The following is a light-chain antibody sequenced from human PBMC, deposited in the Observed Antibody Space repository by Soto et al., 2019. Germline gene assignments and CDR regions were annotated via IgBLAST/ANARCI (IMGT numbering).Light chain of an antibody. CDR3: SSFTSSSTDV. CDR1: STDVGSYNR. CDR2: DDS. V-gene: IGLV2-18*02. J-gene: IGLJ1*01. Sequence: QAALTQPPSVFGSPGQSVAISCSGTSTDVGSYNRVSWYQQPPGTAPKLMIYDDSNRPSGVPDRFSGSKSGNTASLTISGLQAEDEADYYCSSFTSSSTDVFGTGTKLTVL.